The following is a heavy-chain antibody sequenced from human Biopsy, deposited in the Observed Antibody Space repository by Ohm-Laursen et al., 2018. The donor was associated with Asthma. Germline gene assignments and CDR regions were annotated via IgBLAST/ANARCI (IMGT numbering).Heavy chain of an antibody. J-gene: IGHJ6*02. V-gene: IGHV1-18*01. D-gene: IGHD3-10*01. Sequence: SVKVSCKTSGYTFNSAGITWVRQAPGQGLEWMGWISVYNGNTKVAQKLQDRVTMITDTSTSTAYMELWSLRSDDTAVYFCARAVDYSHYYGIDVWGQGTTVTVS. CDR2: ISVYNGNT. CDR3: ARAVDYSHYYGIDV. CDR1: GYTFNSAG.